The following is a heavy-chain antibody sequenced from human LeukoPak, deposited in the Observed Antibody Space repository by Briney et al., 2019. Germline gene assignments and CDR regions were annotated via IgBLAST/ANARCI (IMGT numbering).Heavy chain of an antibody. CDR2: IYTSGST. CDR1: GGFISSYY. J-gene: IGHJ4*02. CDR3: ARHEPRTYYDFWSGYYTGTPFDY. D-gene: IGHD3-3*01. Sequence: SETLSLTCTVSGGFISSYYWSWIRQPPGKGLEWIGYIYTSGSTNYNPSLKSRVTISVDTSKNQFSLKLSSVTAADTAVYYCARHEPRTYYDFWSGYYTGTPFDYWGQGTLVTVSS. V-gene: IGHV4-4*09.